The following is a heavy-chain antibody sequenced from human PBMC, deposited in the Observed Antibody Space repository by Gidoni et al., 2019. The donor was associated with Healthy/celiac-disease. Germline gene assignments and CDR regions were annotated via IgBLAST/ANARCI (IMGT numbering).Heavy chain of an antibody. CDR1: GSTLTDLS. CDR2: FVPEDGET. D-gene: IGHD3-10*01. V-gene: IGHV1-24*01. CDR3: ALMYYYGSGRGYYFDY. Sequence: QVQLVQSGAEVKKPGASVTVSCKVSGSTLTDLSMHWVRQAPGKGLEWMGGFVPEDGETIYAQKFQGRVTMTEDTSTDTAYMELSSLRSEDTAVYYCALMYYYGSGRGYYFDYWGQGTLVTVSS. J-gene: IGHJ4*02.